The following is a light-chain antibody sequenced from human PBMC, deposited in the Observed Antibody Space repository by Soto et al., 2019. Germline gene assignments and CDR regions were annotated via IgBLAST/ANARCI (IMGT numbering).Light chain of an antibody. CDR1: LPISNY. Sequence: DIQMTQSPSSLAASVVDIFTITFRSSLPISNYLAWYHQKPGKIPNLLIYAASTLQAGVPSRFSGSGSGTDFTLTISSLQPEDVAAYYCQKYNSAPLTFGGGTKVDIK. CDR2: AAS. CDR3: QKYNSAPLT. V-gene: IGKV1-27*01. J-gene: IGKJ4*01.